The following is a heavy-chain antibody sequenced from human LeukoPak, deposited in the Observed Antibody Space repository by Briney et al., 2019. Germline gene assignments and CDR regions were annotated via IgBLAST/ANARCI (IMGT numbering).Heavy chain of an antibody. V-gene: IGHV3-66*01. J-gene: IGHJ6*02. Sequence: PGGSLRLSCAASGFTVSSNYMSWVRQAPGKGLEWVSVIYSGGSTYYADSVKGRFTISRDNSKNTLYLQMNSLRAEDTAVHYCASPTIGYYYYYGMDVWGQETTVTVSS. CDR2: IYSGGST. CDR3: ASPTIGYYYYYGMDV. D-gene: IGHD5-12*01. CDR1: GFTVSSNY.